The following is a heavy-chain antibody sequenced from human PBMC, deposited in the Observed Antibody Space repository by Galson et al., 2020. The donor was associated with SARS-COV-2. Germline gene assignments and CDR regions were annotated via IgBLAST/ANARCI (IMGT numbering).Heavy chain of an antibody. CDR1: GFTFSYNA. CDR3: ARPNSGSYTDYFDY. J-gene: IGHJ4*02. V-gene: IGHV3-30-3*01. D-gene: IGHD1-26*01. Sequence: GGSLRLSCAASGFTFSYNAIHWVRQAPGKRLEWVAVISFAGSNKYYADSVKGRFTISRDNSQNTVYLQMISLSPEDTAVYYCARPNSGSYTDYFDYWGQGTLVTVSS. CDR2: ISFAGSNK.